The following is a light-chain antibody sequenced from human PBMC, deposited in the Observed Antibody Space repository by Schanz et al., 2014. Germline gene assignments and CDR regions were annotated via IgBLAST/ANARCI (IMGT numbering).Light chain of an antibody. CDR1: QSVGSN. CDR3: QQYNSYLVT. V-gene: IGKV3-15*01. Sequence: EIVLTQSPATLSVSPGDGATLSCRTSQSVGSNLAWYQQEPGQAPRLLISGASVRATGVPARFSGSGSGSGFTLTISSLQPDDFATYYCQQYNSYLVTFGQGTKLEIK. CDR2: GAS. J-gene: IGKJ2*01.